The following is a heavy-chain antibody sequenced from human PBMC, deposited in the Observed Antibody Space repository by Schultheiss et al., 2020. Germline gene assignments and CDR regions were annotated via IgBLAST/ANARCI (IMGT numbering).Heavy chain of an antibody. CDR2: ISYDGSNK. CDR3: AKDLHYGDYESDY. J-gene: IGHJ4*02. Sequence: GESLKISCAASGFTFSSYAMHWVRQAPGKGLEWVAVISYDGSNKYYADSVKGRFTISRDNAKNSLYLQMNSLRAEDTAVYYCAKDLHYGDYESDYWGQGTLVTVSS. CDR1: GFTFSSYA. V-gene: IGHV3-30*04. D-gene: IGHD4-17*01.